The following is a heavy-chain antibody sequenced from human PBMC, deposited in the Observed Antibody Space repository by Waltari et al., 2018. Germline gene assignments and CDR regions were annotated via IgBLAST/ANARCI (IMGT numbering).Heavy chain of an antibody. J-gene: IGHJ3*02. CDR1: GGSFSGYY. Sequence: QVQLQQWGAGLLKPSETLSLTCAVYGGSFSGYYWSWFRQPPGKGLEWIGEINHSGSTNYNPSLKSRVTISVDTSKNQFSLKLSSVTAADTTVYYCAREGGGLTEGAFDIWGQGTMVTVSS. CDR2: INHSGST. D-gene: IGHD2-15*01. CDR3: AREGGGLTEGAFDI. V-gene: IGHV4-34*01.